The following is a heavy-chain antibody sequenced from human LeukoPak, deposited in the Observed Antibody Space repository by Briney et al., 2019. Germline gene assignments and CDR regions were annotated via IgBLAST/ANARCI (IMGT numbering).Heavy chain of an antibody. D-gene: IGHD3-3*01. J-gene: IGHJ6*04. Sequence: SETLSLTCSVSGGPINFYWSWIRQSPGNGLEWIGCIYPNGSTSYNSSLKSRVTISLDTSKKQVSLMLNSVTAADTAVYYCARDVRRALRFNNFYPYFGMDVWGEGTTVIVST. V-gene: IGHV4-59*01. CDR2: IYPNGST. CDR1: GGPINFY. CDR3: ARDVRRALRFNNFYPYFGMDV.